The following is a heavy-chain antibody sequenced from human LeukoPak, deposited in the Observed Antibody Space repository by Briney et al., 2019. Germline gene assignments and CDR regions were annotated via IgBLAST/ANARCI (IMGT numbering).Heavy chain of an antibody. CDR1: GGSISSSNW. D-gene: IGHD3-10*01. V-gene: IGHV4-4*02. CDR2: IYHSGST. Sequence: SGTLSLTCAVSGGSISSSNWWSWVRQPPGKGLEWIGEIYHSGSTNYNPSLKSRVTISVDKSKNQFSLKLSSVTAADTAVYYCAAGYYYGSGTEGSFDYWGQGTLVTVSS. J-gene: IGHJ4*02. CDR3: AAGYYYGSGTEGSFDY.